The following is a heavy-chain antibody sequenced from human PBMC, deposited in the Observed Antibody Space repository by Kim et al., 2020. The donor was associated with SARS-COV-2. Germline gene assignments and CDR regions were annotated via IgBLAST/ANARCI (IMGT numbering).Heavy chain of an antibody. D-gene: IGHD3-16*01. J-gene: IGHJ5*02. V-gene: IGHV3-7*03. Sequence: VDFGKGRFTISRDNAKNSVFLQMNSLRAEDTAIYYCARDVAFGGVPHWFDPWGQGTLVTVSS. CDR3: ARDVAFGGVPHWFDP.